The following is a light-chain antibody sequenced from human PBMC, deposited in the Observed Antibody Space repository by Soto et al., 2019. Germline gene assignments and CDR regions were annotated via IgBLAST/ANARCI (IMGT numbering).Light chain of an antibody. CDR1: QSIINY. Sequence: EIVLTQSPATLSLSPGERATLSCRASQSIINYLAWYHQKPGQTPRLLIYDTSNRATGIPARFSGSGSGTDFTLTISRLEPEDFAVYYCQQRSHWPWTFGQGTKVEIK. CDR2: DTS. J-gene: IGKJ1*01. V-gene: IGKV3-11*01. CDR3: QQRSHWPWT.